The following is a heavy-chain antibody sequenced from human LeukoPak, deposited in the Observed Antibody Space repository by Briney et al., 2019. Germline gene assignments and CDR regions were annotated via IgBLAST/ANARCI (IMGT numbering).Heavy chain of an antibody. Sequence: GGSLRLSCAASGFIFGSYWMQWVRQAPGKGLVWVSRINSDGISTRYADSVKGRFTISRDNAKNTLYLQMNSLRTEDAAVYYCARAGNYYLDPWGRGTQVTVSS. D-gene: IGHD1-7*01. J-gene: IGHJ2*01. V-gene: IGHV3-74*01. CDR1: GFIFGSYW. CDR2: INSDGIST. CDR3: ARAGNYYLDP.